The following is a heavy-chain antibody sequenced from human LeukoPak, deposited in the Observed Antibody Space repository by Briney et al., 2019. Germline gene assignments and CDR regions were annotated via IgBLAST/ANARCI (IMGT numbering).Heavy chain of an antibody. V-gene: IGHV3-30*03. CDR1: GFTVSSNY. CDR2: ISYDGSNK. CDR3: VGELLPYYGMDV. D-gene: IGHD3-10*01. Sequence: GGSLRLSCAASGFTVSSNYMSWVRQAPGKGLEWVAVISYDGSNKYYADSVKGRFTISRDNSKNTLYLQMNSLRAEDTAVYYSVGELLPYYGMDVWGQGTTVTVSS. J-gene: IGHJ6*02.